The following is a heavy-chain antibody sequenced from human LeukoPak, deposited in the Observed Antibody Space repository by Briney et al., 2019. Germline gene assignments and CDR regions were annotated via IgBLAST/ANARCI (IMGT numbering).Heavy chain of an antibody. J-gene: IGHJ4*02. D-gene: IGHD4-11*01. Sequence: SETLSLTCTVSPGSIAGYYCSWIRQPPGKGLEWIGYIYSSGSTNYNPSLKSRVTISIDTSKNQFSLKLSSVTAADTAVYYCAREGTTVTHFDYWGQGTLVTVSS. CDR3: AREGTTVTHFDY. CDR1: PGSIAGYY. V-gene: IGHV4-59*01. CDR2: IYSSGST.